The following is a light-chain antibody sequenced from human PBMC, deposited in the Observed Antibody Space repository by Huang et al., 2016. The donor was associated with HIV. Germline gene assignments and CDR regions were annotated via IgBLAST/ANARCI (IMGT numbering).Light chain of an antibody. CDR2: DTS. V-gene: IGKV3-11*01. CDR3: QQRSNWLT. Sequence: EIVLTQSPATLSLSPGDRATLSCRASQTIGNYLACYQQKPGQAPRLLIYDTSNRATGIPARFSGGGSGTDFTLTISSLEPEDFAVYFCQQRSNWLTFGGGTKVETK. CDR1: QTIGNY. J-gene: IGKJ4*01.